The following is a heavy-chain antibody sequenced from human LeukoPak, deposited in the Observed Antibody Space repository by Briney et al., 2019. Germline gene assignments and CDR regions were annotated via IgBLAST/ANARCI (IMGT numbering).Heavy chain of an antibody. J-gene: IGHJ4*02. Sequence: GGSLRLSCAASGFTSSSYAMSWVRQAPGKGLEWVSAISDGGRSTYYADSVKGRFTISRDNSKNTLHLQMNSLRAEDTAVYYCATTPMVVAAHYFDYWGQGTLVTVSS. CDR3: ATTPMVVAAHYFDY. CDR2: ISDGGRST. D-gene: IGHD3-22*01. CDR1: GFTSSSYA. V-gene: IGHV3-23*01.